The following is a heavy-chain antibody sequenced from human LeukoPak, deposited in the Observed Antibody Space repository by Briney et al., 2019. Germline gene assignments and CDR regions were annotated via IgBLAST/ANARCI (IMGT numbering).Heavy chain of an antibody. CDR1: RITFRRFW. J-gene: IGHJ1*01. D-gene: IGHD6-13*01. V-gene: IGHV3-7*03. Sequence: GGCLSLSCASLRITFRRFWMWWGRRAPGQGVGWGGRIKADGSEKYYVDSVKGRFTISRDNAKNSLYLQMNSLRAEDTAVYYCAKKPIAAAGNIFHYAEYFHHWGQGTLVTVSS. CDR3: AKKPIAAAGNIFHYAEYFHH. CDR2: IKADGSEK.